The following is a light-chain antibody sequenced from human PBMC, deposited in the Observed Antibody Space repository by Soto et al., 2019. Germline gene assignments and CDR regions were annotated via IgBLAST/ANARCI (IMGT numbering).Light chain of an antibody. V-gene: IGLV2-23*01. J-gene: IGLJ2*01. CDR1: SSDVGSYDL. Sequence: QSVLTQPASVSGSPGQSITISCTGVSSDVGSYDLVSWYQQHPGKAPKLMIYEGNKRPSGVSNRFSGSKSGNTASLTISGLQAEDEADYYCCSYAGSAGTVIFGGGTKVTVL. CDR2: EGN. CDR3: CSYAGSAGTVI.